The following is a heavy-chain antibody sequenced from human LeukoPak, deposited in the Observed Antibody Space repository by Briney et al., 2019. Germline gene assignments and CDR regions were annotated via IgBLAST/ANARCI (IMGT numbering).Heavy chain of an antibody. CDR2: ISYDGNNK. Sequence: GGSLRLSCAASGFTFSNYGIHWVRQAPGKGLEWVAVISYDGNNKYYADSVRGRFTISRDNSKNTLFLQMNSLRAEDTAVYYCAKGVDYCSGGSCPTDYWGPGTLVTVSS. D-gene: IGHD2-15*01. CDR3: AKGVDYCSGGSCPTDY. CDR1: GFTFSNYG. J-gene: IGHJ4*02. V-gene: IGHV3-30*18.